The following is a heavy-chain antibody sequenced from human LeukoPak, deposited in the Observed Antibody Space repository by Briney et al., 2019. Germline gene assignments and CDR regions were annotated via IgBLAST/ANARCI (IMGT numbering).Heavy chain of an antibody. Sequence: GGSLRLSCAASGFTFSSYAMSWVRQAPGKGLEWVSAISGSGGSTYYADSVKGRFTISRGNSKNTLYLQMNSLRAEDTAVYYCAKDSDGAFGNWFDPWGQGSLVTVSS. CDR1: GFTFSSYA. J-gene: IGHJ5*02. V-gene: IGHV3-23*01. CDR2: ISGSGGST. CDR3: AKDSDGAFGNWFDP. D-gene: IGHD5-24*01.